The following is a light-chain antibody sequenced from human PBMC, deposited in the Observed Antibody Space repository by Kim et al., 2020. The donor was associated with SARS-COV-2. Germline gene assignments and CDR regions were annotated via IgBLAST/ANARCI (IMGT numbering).Light chain of an antibody. CDR3: QQYNYWPPLT. J-gene: IGKJ4*01. Sequence: SAGERATLSCRASHSVSNKLAWYQQKPGQAPRLLIYGASTRATGIPARFSGSGSGTEFTLTISSLQSEDFAVYYCQQYNYWPPLTFGGGTKVDIK. CDR1: HSVSNK. V-gene: IGKV3-15*01. CDR2: GAS.